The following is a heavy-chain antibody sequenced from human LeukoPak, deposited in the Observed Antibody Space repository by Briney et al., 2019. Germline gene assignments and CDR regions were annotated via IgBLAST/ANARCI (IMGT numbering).Heavy chain of an antibody. CDR3: ARGSSSRYSSSWYGGGWFDP. D-gene: IGHD6-13*01. CDR1: GFTFSSYE. CDR2: ISSSGSTI. J-gene: IGHJ5*02. Sequence: HPGGSLRLSCAASGFTFSSYEMNWVRQAPGKGLEWVSYISSSGSTIYYADSVKGRFTISRDNAKNSLYLQMNSLRAEDTAVYYCARGSSSRYSSSWYGGGWFDPWGQGTLVTVSS. V-gene: IGHV3-48*03.